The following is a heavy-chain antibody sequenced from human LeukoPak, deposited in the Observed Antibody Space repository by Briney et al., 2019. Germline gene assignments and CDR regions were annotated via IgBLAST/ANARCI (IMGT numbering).Heavy chain of an antibody. V-gene: IGHV5-10-1*01. CDR2: IDPTDSYT. D-gene: IGHD2-2*02. J-gene: IGHJ3*02. Sequence: GESLKISCKGSGYSFTSYWISWVRQMPGKGLEWMGRIDPTDSYTNYSPSFQGHVTISADKSLSTAYLQWSSLKASDTAMYYCADGRTYLDAFDIWGQGTMVTVSS. CDR3: ADGRTYLDAFDI. CDR1: GYSFTSYW.